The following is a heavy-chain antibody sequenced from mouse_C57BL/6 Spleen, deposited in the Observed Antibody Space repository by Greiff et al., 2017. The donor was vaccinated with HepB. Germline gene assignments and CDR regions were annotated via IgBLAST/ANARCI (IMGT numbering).Heavy chain of an antibody. D-gene: IGHD2-4*01. Sequence: EVKLQESGPELVKPGASVKIPCKASGYTFTDYNMDWVKQSHGKSLEWIGDINPNNGGTIYNQKFKGKATLTVDKSSSTAYMELRSLTSEDTAVYYCARVRDYDVHFDVWGTGTTVTVSS. CDR3: ARVRDYDVHFDV. J-gene: IGHJ1*03. CDR1: GYTFTDYN. V-gene: IGHV1-18*01. CDR2: INPNNGGT.